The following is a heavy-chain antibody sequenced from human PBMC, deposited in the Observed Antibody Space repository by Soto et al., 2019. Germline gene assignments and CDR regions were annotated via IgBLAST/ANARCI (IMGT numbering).Heavy chain of an antibody. CDR3: AKDSQTYYDFWSGYYSDFDY. Sequence: EVQLLESGGGLVQPGGSLRLSCAASGFTFSSYAMSWVRQAPGKWLEWVSAISGSGGITYYADSVKGRFTISRDNSKNTLYLQMNRLRAEDTAVYYCAKDSQTYYDFWSGYYSDFDYWGQGTLVTVSS. V-gene: IGHV3-23*01. D-gene: IGHD3-3*01. CDR2: ISGSGGIT. J-gene: IGHJ4*02. CDR1: GFTFSSYA.